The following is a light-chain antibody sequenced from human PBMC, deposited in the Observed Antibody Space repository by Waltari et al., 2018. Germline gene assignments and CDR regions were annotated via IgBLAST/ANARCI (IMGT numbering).Light chain of an antibody. CDR1: QSVSSY. Sequence: EIVLTQSPDTLSLSPGERATLSCRASQSVSSYLAWYQQKRGPAPRLLIYGASNRATGIPARFSGSGSGTDFTLTISTLEPEDFAVYYCQQRSNWPLTFGGGTKVEIK. CDR3: QQRSNWPLT. V-gene: IGKV3-11*01. J-gene: IGKJ4*01. CDR2: GAS.